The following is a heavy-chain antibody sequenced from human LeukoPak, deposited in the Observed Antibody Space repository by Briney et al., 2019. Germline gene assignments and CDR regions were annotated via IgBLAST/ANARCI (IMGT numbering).Heavy chain of an antibody. D-gene: IGHD1-26*01. CDR1: GFTFSSYS. CDR3: ARDHWELRGYFDY. Sequence: PGGSLRLSCAASGFTFSSYSMNWVRQAPGKGLEWVSSISSSSSYIYYADSVKGRFTISRDNAKNSLYLQMNSLRAEDTAVYYCARDHWELRGYFDYWGQGTLVTVSS. CDR2: ISSSSSYI. V-gene: IGHV3-21*01. J-gene: IGHJ4*02.